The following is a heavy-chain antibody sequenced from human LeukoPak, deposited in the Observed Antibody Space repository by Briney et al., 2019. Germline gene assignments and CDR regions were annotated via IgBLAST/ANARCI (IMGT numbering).Heavy chain of an antibody. D-gene: IGHD2-15*01. CDR3: ARQKVVRSEGNWFDP. CDR2: IYPGDSNT. CDR1: GYSFTSYL. Sequence: GESLKISCKGSGYSFTSYLIGRVRQMPGKGLGWMGIIYPGDSNTRYSPSFQGQVTISADKSISTAYLQWSSLKASDTAMYYCARQKVVRSEGNWFDPWGQGTLVTVSS. V-gene: IGHV5-51*01. J-gene: IGHJ5*02.